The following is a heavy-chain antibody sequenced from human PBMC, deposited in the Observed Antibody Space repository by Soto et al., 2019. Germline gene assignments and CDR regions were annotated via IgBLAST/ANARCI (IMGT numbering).Heavy chain of an antibody. D-gene: IGHD3-3*01. V-gene: IGHV1-18*04. J-gene: IGHJ6*02. CDR1: GYTFTSYG. Sequence: ASVKVSCKASGYTFTSYGISWVRQAPGQGLEWMGWISAYNGNTNYAQKLQGRVTMTTDTSTSTAYMELRSLRPDDTAVYYCGRDRITLFGLVIPPYDGIDIWAPGATVTFYS. CDR3: GRDRITLFGLVIPPYDGIDI. CDR2: ISAYNGNT.